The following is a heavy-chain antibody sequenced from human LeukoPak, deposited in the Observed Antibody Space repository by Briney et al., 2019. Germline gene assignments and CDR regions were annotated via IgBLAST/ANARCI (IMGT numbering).Heavy chain of an antibody. J-gene: IGHJ4*02. CDR2: ISVSDIYT. D-gene: IGHD3-10*01. Sequence: SGGSRRLSCAASGFTFASSAMSWVRQAPGKGLEWVSAISVSDIYTSYADSVKGRFTISRDYSKNTLYLQMNSLRAEDTAEYYCAARSGSGSYYWGQGTLVTVSS. V-gene: IGHV3-23*01. CDR3: AARSGSGSYY. CDR1: GFTFASSA.